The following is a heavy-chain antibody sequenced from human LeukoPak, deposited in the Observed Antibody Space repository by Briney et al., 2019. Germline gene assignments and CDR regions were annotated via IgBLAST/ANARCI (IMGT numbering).Heavy chain of an antibody. CDR2: IYYSGST. CDR3: ARGRYDFWSGYYTAYYGMDV. J-gene: IGHJ6*02. V-gene: IGHV4-59*01. CDR1: GGSISSYY. Sequence: SETLSLTCTVSGGSISSYYWSWIRQPPGKGLEWIGYIYYSGSTNYNPSLQSRVTISVDTSKNQFSLKLSSVTAADTAVYYCARGRYDFWSGYYTAYYGMDVWGQGTTVTVSS. D-gene: IGHD3-3*01.